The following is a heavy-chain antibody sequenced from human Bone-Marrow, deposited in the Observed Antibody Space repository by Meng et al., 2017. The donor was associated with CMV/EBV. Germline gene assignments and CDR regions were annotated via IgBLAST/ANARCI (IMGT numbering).Heavy chain of an antibody. Sequence: SETLSLTCAVYGGSFSGYYWSWIRQPPGKGLEWIGEINHSGSTNYNPSLKSRVTISVDTSKNQFSLKLSSVTAADTAVYYCARDINCSSTSCYGHFQHWGQGTLVTVSS. D-gene: IGHD2-2*01. CDR1: GGSFSGYY. V-gene: IGHV4-34*01. CDR3: ARDINCSSTSCYGHFQH. CDR2: INHSGST. J-gene: IGHJ1*01.